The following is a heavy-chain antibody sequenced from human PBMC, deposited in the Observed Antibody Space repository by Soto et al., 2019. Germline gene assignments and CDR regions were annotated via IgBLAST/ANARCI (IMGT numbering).Heavy chain of an antibody. J-gene: IGHJ4*02. V-gene: IGHV1-18*04. CDR2: ISTYNGNT. D-gene: IGHD6-13*01. Sequence: QVQLVQSGGEVTKPGASVRVSCKTSGYTFTNYAITWVRQAPGQGLEWMGWISTYNGNTNYAQKFQGRVTMTTDTSTSTASMELRSLKSDDTAVYYCARKVLTAAGSIVQFDYWGQGTLVIVSS. CDR1: GYTFTNYA. CDR3: ARKVLTAAGSIVQFDY.